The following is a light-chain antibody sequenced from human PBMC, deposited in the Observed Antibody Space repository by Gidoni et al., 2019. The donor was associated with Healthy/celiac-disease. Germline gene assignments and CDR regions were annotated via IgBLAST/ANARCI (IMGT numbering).Light chain of an antibody. J-gene: IGKJ2*01. CDR3: QQLNSYPQMYT. Sequence: DIQLTQSPSFLSASVGDRVTLTCRASQGIRSYLAWYQQKPGKAPKLLIYAASTLHSGFPSRFSGSGSGTEFTLTISSLQPEDFATYYCQQLNSYPQMYTFGQGTKLEIK. CDR1: QGIRSY. CDR2: AAS. V-gene: IGKV1-9*01.